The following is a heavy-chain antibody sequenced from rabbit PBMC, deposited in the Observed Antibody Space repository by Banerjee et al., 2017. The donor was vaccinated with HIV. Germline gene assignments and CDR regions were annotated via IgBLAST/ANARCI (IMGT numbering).Heavy chain of an antibody. Sequence: QEQLKETGGGLVQPGGSLTLSCKASGFDFSSYYMSWVRQAPGKGLEWIGCIVSGSGSTYYASWAKGRFTISKTSSTTVTLQLNSLTAADTATYFCARDPYSNYPGYAYVDLWGPGTLVTV. D-gene: IGHD6-1*01. CDR3: ARDPYSNYPGYAYVDL. J-gene: IGHJ4*01. CDR2: IVSGSGST. V-gene: IGHV1S45*01. CDR1: GFDFSSYYM.